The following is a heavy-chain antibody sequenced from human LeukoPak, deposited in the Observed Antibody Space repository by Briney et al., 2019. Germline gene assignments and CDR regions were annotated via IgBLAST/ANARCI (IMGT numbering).Heavy chain of an antibody. CDR2: IIPIFGTA. CDR1: GGTFSSYA. J-gene: IGHJ6*02. D-gene: IGHD5-24*01. CDR3: ARDGDVENYYYYGMDV. Sequence: GASVKVSCKASGGTFSSYAISWVRQAPGQGLEWMGGIIPIFGTANYAQKFQGRVMITADESTSTAYMELSSLRSEDTAVYYCARDGDVENYYYYGMDVWGQGTTVTVSS. V-gene: IGHV1-69*13.